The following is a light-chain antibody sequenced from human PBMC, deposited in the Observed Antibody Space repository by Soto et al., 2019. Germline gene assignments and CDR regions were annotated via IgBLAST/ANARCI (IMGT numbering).Light chain of an antibody. CDR2: DAS. V-gene: IGKV3-11*01. Sequence: VAQSPANLSLSPGERATLSCRASQSVGSFLAWYQQKPGQSPRLLIYDASNRATGIPARFSGSGSGTDFTLTISSLEPEDFGVYYCQQRSNWPPGRTFGQGTKVDIK. J-gene: IGKJ1*01. CDR3: QQRSNWPPGRT. CDR1: QSVGSF.